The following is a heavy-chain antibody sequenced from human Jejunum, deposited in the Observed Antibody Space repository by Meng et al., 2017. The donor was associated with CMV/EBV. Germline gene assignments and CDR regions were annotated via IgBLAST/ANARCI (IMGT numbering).Heavy chain of an antibody. CDR3: ARVGGGYANYYFDF. Sequence: GFTFRRYCMHWVRQVPGKGLVWVSRINSDGSSTSYADSVKGRFTISRDNAKNTLYLQMDSLRAEDTAVYYCARVGGGYANYYFDFWGQGTLVTVSS. V-gene: IGHV3-74*01. J-gene: IGHJ4*02. D-gene: IGHD5-12*01. CDR1: GFTFRRYC. CDR2: INSDGSST.